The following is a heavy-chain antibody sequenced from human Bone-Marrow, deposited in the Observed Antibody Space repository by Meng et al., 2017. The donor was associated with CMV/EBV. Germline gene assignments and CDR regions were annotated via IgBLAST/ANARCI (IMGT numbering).Heavy chain of an antibody. V-gene: IGHV3-7*01. D-gene: IGHD1-1*01. Sequence: GASLKISCAASGFTFSSYWMSWVRQAPGKGLEWVANIKQDGSEKYYVDSVKGRFTISRDNAKNALYLQMNSLRAEDTAVYYCARDGLEPHDYWGQGTLVTFSS. CDR1: GFTFSSYW. CDR2: IKQDGSEK. CDR3: ARDGLEPHDY. J-gene: IGHJ4*02.